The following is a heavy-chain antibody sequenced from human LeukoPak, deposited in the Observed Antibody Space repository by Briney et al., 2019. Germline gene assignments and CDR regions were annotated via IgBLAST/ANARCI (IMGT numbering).Heavy chain of an antibody. CDR1: GFTFSGYG. CDR2: IQNDGSNK. D-gene: IGHD6-13*01. V-gene: IGHV3-30*02. Sequence: GGSLRLSCAASGFTFSGYGMHWVRQAPGKGLEWVTFIQNDGSNKYYADSVKGRFTISRDSFKNTLYLQMNSLRAEDTAVYYCATGGYSSSWPIFDYWGQGTLVTVSS. J-gene: IGHJ4*02. CDR3: ATGGYSSSWPIFDY.